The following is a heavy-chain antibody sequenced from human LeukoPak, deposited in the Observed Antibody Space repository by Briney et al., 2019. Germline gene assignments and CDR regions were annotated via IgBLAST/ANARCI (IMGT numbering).Heavy chain of an antibody. Sequence: PSETLSLACAVYGASFSGYYWSWIRHPPGKGLEWLGEINHSGSTNYNPSLKSRVTTSVDTSKNQFSLKLSSVPAADTAVYYCARGGGIVVVPAAMGYAFDIWGQGTMVTVSS. J-gene: IGHJ3*02. V-gene: IGHV4-34*01. CDR3: ARGGGIVVVPAAMGYAFDI. CDR2: INHSGST. D-gene: IGHD2-2*01. CDR1: GASFSGYY.